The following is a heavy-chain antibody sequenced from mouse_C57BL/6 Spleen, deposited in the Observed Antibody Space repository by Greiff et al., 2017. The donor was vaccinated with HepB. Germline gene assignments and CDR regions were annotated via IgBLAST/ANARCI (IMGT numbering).Heavy chain of an antibody. V-gene: IGHV5-17*01. CDR1: GFTFSDYG. J-gene: IGHJ2*01. CDR2: ISSGSSTI. Sequence: EVMLVESGGGLVKPGGSLKLSCAASGFTFSDYGMHWVRQAPEKGLEWVAYISSGSSTIYYADTVKGRFTISRDNAKNTLFLQMTSLRSEDTAMYYCARNTHYYGSSYLDYWGQGTTLTVSS. CDR3: ARNTHYYGSSYLDY. D-gene: IGHD1-1*01.